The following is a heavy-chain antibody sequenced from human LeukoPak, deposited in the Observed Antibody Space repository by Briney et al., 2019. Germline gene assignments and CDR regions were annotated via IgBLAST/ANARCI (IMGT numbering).Heavy chain of an antibody. V-gene: IGHV3-20*04. CDR3: ARRRRIAAYLGFFHDYYYMDV. Sequence: GGSLRLSCAASGFTFDDYGMSWVRQAPGKGLEWVSCINWNGGSTGYADSVKGRFTISRDNAKNSLYLEMNSLRAEDTALYFSARRRRIAAYLGFFHDYYYMDVWCKGTGATVSS. J-gene: IGHJ6*03. D-gene: IGHD6-6*01. CDR2: INWNGGST. CDR1: GFTFDDYG.